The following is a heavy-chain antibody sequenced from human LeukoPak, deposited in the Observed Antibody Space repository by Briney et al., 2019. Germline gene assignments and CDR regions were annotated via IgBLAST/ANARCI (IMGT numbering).Heavy chain of an antibody. CDR1: GYTFTTFG. Sequence: AASVKVSCKTSGYTFTTFGIGWVRQAPGQGLEWMGWINTYNGQTDYAHKLQGRLTMTTDTSTTTGYMELRSLTPDDTAVYYCARVWVRADDAFDIWGQGTMVTVSS. CDR2: INTYNGQT. V-gene: IGHV1-18*04. D-gene: IGHD3-16*01. CDR3: ARVWVRADDAFDI. J-gene: IGHJ3*02.